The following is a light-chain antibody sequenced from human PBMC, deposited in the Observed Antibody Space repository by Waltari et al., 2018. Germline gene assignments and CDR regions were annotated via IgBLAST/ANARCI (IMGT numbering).Light chain of an antibody. Sequence: DIQMTQSPSSLSASVGDRVTITCQASQDISNYLNWYQQKPGRAPKLLIYDASHLETGVPSRFSGDGSGTHFTFTISSLQPKDIATYYCQQYDNLPVTFGQGTRLEIK. CDR3: QQYDNLPVT. CDR1: QDISNY. CDR2: DAS. J-gene: IGKJ5*01. V-gene: IGKV1-33*01.